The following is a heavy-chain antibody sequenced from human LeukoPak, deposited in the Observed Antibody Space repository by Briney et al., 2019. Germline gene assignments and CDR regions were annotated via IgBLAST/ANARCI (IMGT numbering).Heavy chain of an antibody. CDR3: AKAYSSGWSPFAH. CDR2: ISGSGGTT. CDR1: RFSFSGYA. D-gene: IGHD6-19*01. Sequence: GGSLRLSCAASRFSFSGYAMSWVRQAPGKGLEWVSAISGSGGTTYYADSVKGRFTISRDNSKNTLFLQMNSLRAEDTAIYYCAKAYSSGWSPFAHWGQGTLVTFSS. J-gene: IGHJ4*02. V-gene: IGHV3-23*01.